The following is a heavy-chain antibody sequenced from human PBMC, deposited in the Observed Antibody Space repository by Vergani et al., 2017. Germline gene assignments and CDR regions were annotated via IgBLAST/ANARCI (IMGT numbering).Heavy chain of an antibody. CDR3: AGLYGSGNKRNYYYYYMDV. J-gene: IGHJ6*03. CDR2: IWYDGSNK. CDR1: GFTFSSYG. Sequence: QVQLVESGGGVVQPGRSLRLSCAASGFTFSSYGMHWVRQAPGKGLEWVAVIWYDGSNKYYADSVKGRFTISRDNSKNTLYLQMNSLRAEDTAVYYCAGLYGSGNKRNYYYYYMDVWGKGTTVTVSS. D-gene: IGHD3-10*01. V-gene: IGHV3-33*01.